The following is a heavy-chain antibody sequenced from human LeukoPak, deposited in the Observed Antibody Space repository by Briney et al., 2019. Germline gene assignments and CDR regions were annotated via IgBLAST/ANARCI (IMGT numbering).Heavy chain of an antibody. Sequence: SETLSRTCTVSGGSISSYYWSWIRQPPGKGLEWIGYIYYSGSTNYNPSLKSRVTISVDTSKNQFSLKLSSVTAADTAVYYCARDSGSYYGAGDYWGQGTLVTVYS. J-gene: IGHJ4*02. D-gene: IGHD1-26*01. CDR3: ARDSGSYYGAGDY. CDR1: GGSISSYY. V-gene: IGHV4-59*01. CDR2: IYYSGST.